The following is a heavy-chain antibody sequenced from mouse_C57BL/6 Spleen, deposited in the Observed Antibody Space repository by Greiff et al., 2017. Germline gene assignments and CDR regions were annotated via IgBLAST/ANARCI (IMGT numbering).Heavy chain of an antibody. CDR1: GFTFSDYG. CDR3: ARVSGYEYYYAMDY. V-gene: IGHV5-17*01. CDR2: ISSGSSTI. J-gene: IGHJ4*01. D-gene: IGHD3-2*02. Sequence: EVKLVESGGGLVKPGGSLKLSCAASGFTFSDYGMHWVRQAPEKGLEWVAYISSGSSTIYYADTVKGRFTISRDNAKNTLFLQMTSLRSEDTAMYYCARVSGYEYYYAMDYWGQGTSVTVAS.